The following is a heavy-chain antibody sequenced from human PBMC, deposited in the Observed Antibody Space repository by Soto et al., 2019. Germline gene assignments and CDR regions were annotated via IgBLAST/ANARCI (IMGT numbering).Heavy chain of an antibody. Sequence: EVQLVESGGGLVQPGGSLRLSCAASKFTFSRYWMHWVRQTPGKGLMWVSRINTDGSRTTYADSVKGRFTISRDNAKNTVFLDMNSLRAEDTAVYYCARVASRSYDWFDPWGQGTLVTVSS. CDR1: KFTFSRYW. D-gene: IGHD3-10*01. J-gene: IGHJ5*02. CDR3: ARVASRSYDWFDP. CDR2: INTDGSRT. V-gene: IGHV3-74*03.